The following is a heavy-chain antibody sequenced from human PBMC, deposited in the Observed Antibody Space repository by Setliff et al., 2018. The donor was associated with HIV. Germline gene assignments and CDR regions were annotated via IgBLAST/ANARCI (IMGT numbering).Heavy chain of an antibody. V-gene: IGHV4-30-4*02. J-gene: IGHJ4*02. CDR2: IYYSGSA. CDR1: GGSISSGDYF. Sequence: SETLSLTCTVSGGSISSGDYFLSWIRQAPGKGLEWIGCIYYSGSAYYNPSLQRRVTISVDTSKNQFSLKLRSVTAADTAVYYCARDPPGYGDSNDYWGQGTLVTVSS. D-gene: IGHD4-17*01. CDR3: ARDPPGYGDSNDY.